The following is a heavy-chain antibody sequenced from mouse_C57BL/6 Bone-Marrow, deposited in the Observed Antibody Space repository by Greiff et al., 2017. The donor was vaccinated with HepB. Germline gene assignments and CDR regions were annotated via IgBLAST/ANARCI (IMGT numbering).Heavy chain of an antibody. D-gene: IGHD2-5*01. V-gene: IGHV2-6-1*01. Sequence: VKLVESGPGLVAPSQSLSITCTVSGFSLTSYGVHWVRQPPGKGLEWLVVIWSDGSTTYNSALKSRLSISKDNSKSQVFLKMNSLQTDDTAMYYCTRHNSNYGYYYAMDYWGQGTSVTVSS. J-gene: IGHJ4*01. CDR3: TRHNSNYGYYYAMDY. CDR1: GFSLTSYG. CDR2: IWSDGST.